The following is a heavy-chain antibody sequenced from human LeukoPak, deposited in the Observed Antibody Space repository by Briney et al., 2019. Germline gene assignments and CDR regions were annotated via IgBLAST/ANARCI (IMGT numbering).Heavy chain of an antibody. CDR1: GFTFSSYW. J-gene: IGHJ4*02. Sequence: GRSLRLSCAASGFTFSSYWMDWVRQAPGKGLVWVSRIKTDGSSTSYADSVKGRFTISRDNAKNTLYMQMNSLRAEDTAVYYCARERSSGWSDYWGQGTLVTVSS. CDR3: ARERSSGWSDY. D-gene: IGHD6-19*01. V-gene: IGHV3-74*01. CDR2: IKTDGSST.